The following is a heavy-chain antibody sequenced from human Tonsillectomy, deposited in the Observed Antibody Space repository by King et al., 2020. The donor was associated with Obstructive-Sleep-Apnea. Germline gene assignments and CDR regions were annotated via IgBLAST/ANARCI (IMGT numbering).Heavy chain of an antibody. CDR2: IGTAGDT. Sequence: QLVQSGGGLVQPGGSLRLSCAASGFTFSSYDMHWVRHATGKGLEWVSAIGTAGDTYYPGSVKGRFTISRENAKNSLYLQMNSLRAGDTAVYYCARGRGVHNWFDPWGQGTLVTVSS. CDR1: GFTFSSYD. CDR3: ARGRGVHNWFDP. V-gene: IGHV3-13*04. J-gene: IGHJ5*02. D-gene: IGHD3-10*01.